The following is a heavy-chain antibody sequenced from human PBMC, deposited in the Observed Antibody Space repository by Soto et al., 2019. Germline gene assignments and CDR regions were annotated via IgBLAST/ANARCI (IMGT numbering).Heavy chain of an antibody. CDR2: FYYSGST. J-gene: IGHJ4*02. D-gene: IGHD2-15*01. CDR3: ARAQYCSGGSCYPGAADY. Sequence: QLQLQESGPGLVKPSETLSLTCTVSGGSISSSSYYWGWIRQPPGKGLEWIGSFYYSGSTYYNPSLKSRVTISVDTSKNQFSLKLSSVTAADTAVYYCARAQYCSGGSCYPGAADYWGQGTLVTVSS. CDR1: GGSISSSSYY. V-gene: IGHV4-39*01.